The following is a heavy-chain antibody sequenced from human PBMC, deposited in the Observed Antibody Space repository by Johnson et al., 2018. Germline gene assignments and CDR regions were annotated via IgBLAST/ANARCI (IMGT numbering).Heavy chain of an antibody. J-gene: IGHJ6*03. Sequence: VQLVESGGGLVQPGGSLRLSCAASGINFGNYWMNWVRQAPGKGLEWVANIKEDGSEKYYVDSVKGRFPISRDKAKNSLYLQMNSLRVGDTAVYYCARMHIVVGTDYHYYYMDVWGKGTTVTVSS. V-gene: IGHV3-7*01. CDR3: ARMHIVVGTDYHYYYMDV. CDR1: GINFGNYW. D-gene: IGHD2-21*01. CDR2: IKEDGSEK.